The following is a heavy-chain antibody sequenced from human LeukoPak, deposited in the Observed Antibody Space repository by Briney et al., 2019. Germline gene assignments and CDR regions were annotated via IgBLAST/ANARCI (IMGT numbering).Heavy chain of an antibody. CDR2: ISSSSRTI. Sequence: GGSLRLSCAASGFTFSSYRMNWVRQAPGKGLEWVSYISSSSRTICYADSVKGRFTISRDNAKNSLYLQMNSLRAEDTAVYYCARDREPDAFDIWGQGTMVTVSS. CDR1: GFTFSSYR. V-gene: IGHV3-48*01. J-gene: IGHJ3*02. CDR3: ARDREPDAFDI. D-gene: IGHD1-26*01.